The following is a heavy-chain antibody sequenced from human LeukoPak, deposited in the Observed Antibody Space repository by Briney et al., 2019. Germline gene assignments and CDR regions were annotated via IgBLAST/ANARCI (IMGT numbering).Heavy chain of an antibody. V-gene: IGHV3-23*01. Sequence: GGSLRLSCAASGFTFSSYAVSWVRQAPGKGLECVSAIGGSGGSTYYADSVKGRFTISRDNSKNTLYLQMNSLRAEDTAVYYCAKSRARSEGSSGSIDYWGQGALVTVSS. D-gene: IGHD3-22*01. CDR2: IGGSGGST. J-gene: IGHJ4*02. CDR3: AKSRARSEGSSGSIDY. CDR1: GFTFSSYA.